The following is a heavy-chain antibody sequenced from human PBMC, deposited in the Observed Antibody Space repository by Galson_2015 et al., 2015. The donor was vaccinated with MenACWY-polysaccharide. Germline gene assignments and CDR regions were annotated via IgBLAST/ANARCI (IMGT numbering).Heavy chain of an antibody. Sequence: PALVKPTQTLTLTCTFSGFSLSTSGMCVSWIRQPPGKALEWLALIDWDDDKYYSTSLKTRLTISKDTSKNQVVLTMTNMDPVDTATYYCARINEDYYDSSGYDYWGQGTLVTVSS. D-gene: IGHD3-22*01. J-gene: IGHJ4*02. CDR2: IDWDDDK. CDR3: ARINEDYYDSSGYDY. CDR1: GFSLSTSGMC. V-gene: IGHV2-70*01.